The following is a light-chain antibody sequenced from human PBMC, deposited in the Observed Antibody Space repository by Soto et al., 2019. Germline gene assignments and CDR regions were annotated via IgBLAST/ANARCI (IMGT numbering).Light chain of an antibody. CDR2: AAS. J-gene: IGKJ1*01. CDR1: QNINNY. V-gene: IGKV1-39*01. Sequence: DIQMTQSPSSLSASVGDRVTITCRASQNINNYLHCYHQRPGKAPKLLIYAASTLQDGVPSRFSGSGSGTDFALTISGLQTEDFATYYCHQSYGTWTFGQGTKVDIK. CDR3: HQSYGTWT.